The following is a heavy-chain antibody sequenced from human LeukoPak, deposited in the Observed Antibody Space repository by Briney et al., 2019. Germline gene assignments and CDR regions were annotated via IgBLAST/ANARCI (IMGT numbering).Heavy chain of an antibody. V-gene: IGHV4-38-2*02. Sequence: SETLSLTCTVSGYSISSGYYWGWIRQPPGKGLEWIGSIYHSGSTYYNPSLKSRVTISLDTSKNQFSLKLSSVTAADTAIYYCARAYHSSWYLNWFDPWGQGTLVTVSS. CDR2: IYHSGST. J-gene: IGHJ5*02. CDR1: GYSISSGYY. D-gene: IGHD6-13*01. CDR3: ARAYHSSWYLNWFDP.